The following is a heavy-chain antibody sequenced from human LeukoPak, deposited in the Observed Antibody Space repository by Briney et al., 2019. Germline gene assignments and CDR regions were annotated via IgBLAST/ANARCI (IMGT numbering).Heavy chain of an antibody. Sequence: PSETLSLTCTVSGDSISSSNYYWGWIRQPPGKGLEWIGGISYSGTTYYNPSLKSRVTISIDTSKNQFSLKLSSVTAADTAVYYCVRTSQGAFDIWGQGTMVTVSS. CDR2: ISYSGTT. V-gene: IGHV4-39*01. CDR1: GDSISSSNYY. CDR3: VRTSQGAFDI. J-gene: IGHJ3*02.